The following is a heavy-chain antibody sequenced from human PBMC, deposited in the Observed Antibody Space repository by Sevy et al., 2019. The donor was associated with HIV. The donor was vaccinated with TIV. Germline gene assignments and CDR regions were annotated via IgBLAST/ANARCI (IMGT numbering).Heavy chain of an antibody. J-gene: IGHJ6*02. Sequence: GGSLRLSCAASGFTFDDYAIHWVRQAPGKGLEWVSGISWNSGSIGYADSVKGRFTISRDNAKNSLYLQMNSLRAEDTALYYCAKDISGSYYYYYGMDVWGQRTTVTVSS. CDR2: ISWNSGSI. V-gene: IGHV3-9*01. D-gene: IGHD1-26*01. CDR1: GFTFDDYA. CDR3: AKDISGSYYYYYGMDV.